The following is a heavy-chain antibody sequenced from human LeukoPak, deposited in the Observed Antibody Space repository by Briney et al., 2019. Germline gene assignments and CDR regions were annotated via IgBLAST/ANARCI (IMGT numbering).Heavy chain of an antibody. CDR2: IIPILGIA. D-gene: IGHD3-3*01. Sequence: SVKVSCKASGGTFSSYAISWVRQAPGQGLEWMGRIIPILGIANYAQKFQGRVTITADKSTSTAYMELSSLRSEDTAVYYCAREDLVTIFGVAPFVYWGQGTLVTVSS. J-gene: IGHJ4*02. CDR3: AREDLVTIFGVAPFVY. V-gene: IGHV1-69*04. CDR1: GGTFSSYA.